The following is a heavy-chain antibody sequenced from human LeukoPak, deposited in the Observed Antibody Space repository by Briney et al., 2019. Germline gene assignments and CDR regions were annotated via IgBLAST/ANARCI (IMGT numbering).Heavy chain of an antibody. CDR2: IYYSGST. CDR3: ARGDSSSWFLPGGAFDI. V-gene: IGHV4-39*07. CDR1: GGSISSSSYY. D-gene: IGHD6-13*01. Sequence: SETLSLTCTVSGGSISSSSYYWGWIRQPPGKGLEWIGSIYYSGSTYYNPSLKSRVTISVDTSKNQFSLKLSSVTAADTAVYYCARGDSSSWFLPGGAFDIWGQGTMVTVSS. J-gene: IGHJ3*02.